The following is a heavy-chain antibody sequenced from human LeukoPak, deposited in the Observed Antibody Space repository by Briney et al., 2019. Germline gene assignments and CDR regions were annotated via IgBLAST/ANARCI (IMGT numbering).Heavy chain of an antibody. V-gene: IGHV3-23*01. Sequence: PGGSLRLSCAASGFTFSSYAMSWVRQAPGKRLEWVSAISGSGGSTYYADSVKGRFTISRDNSKNTLYLQMNSLRAEDTTVYYCAKVSQGYSFIFDYWGQGTLVTVSS. CDR3: AKVSQGYSFIFDY. D-gene: IGHD5-18*01. CDR2: ISGSGGST. J-gene: IGHJ4*02. CDR1: GFTFSSYA.